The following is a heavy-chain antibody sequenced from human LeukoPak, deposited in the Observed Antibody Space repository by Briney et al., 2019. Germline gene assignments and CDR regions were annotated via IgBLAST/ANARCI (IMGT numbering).Heavy chain of an antibody. Sequence: SQTLSLTCTVSGGSISSGDYYWSWIRQPPGKGLEWIGYIYYSGSAYYNPSLKSRVTISVDTSKNQFSLKLSSVTAADTAVYYCARDLDEYSSSWYQGGFDYWGQGTLVTVSS. V-gene: IGHV4-30-4*01. CDR2: IYYSGSA. D-gene: IGHD6-13*01. J-gene: IGHJ4*02. CDR1: GGSISSGDYY. CDR3: ARDLDEYSSSWYQGGFDY.